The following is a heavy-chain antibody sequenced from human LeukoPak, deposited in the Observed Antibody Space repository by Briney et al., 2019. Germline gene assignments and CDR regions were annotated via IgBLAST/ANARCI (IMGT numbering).Heavy chain of an antibody. Sequence: GGSLRLSCAASGFTFRSYWMSWVRQPPGKGLEWVANIKEDGSDKYYVDPVKGRFTISRDNAKNSLYLQMSSLRAEDTAIYYCVTYNWNDEGNWFDPWGQGTLVTVSS. V-gene: IGHV3-7*01. D-gene: IGHD1-20*01. J-gene: IGHJ5*02. CDR2: IKEDGSDK. CDR3: VTYNWNDEGNWFDP. CDR1: GFTFRSYW.